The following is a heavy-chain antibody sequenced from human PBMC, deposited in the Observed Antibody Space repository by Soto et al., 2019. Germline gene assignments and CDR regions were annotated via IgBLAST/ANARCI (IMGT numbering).Heavy chain of an antibody. D-gene: IGHD5-18*01. CDR2: IYYSGST. Sequence: PSETLSLTCTVSGGSISSGGYYWSWIRQHPGKGLEWIGYIYYSGSTYYNPSLKSRVTISVDTSKNQFSLKLSSVTAADTAVYYCARVRSYGTRNFDYWGQGTLVTVSS. CDR3: ARVRSYGTRNFDY. CDR1: GGSISSGGYY. J-gene: IGHJ4*02. V-gene: IGHV4-31*03.